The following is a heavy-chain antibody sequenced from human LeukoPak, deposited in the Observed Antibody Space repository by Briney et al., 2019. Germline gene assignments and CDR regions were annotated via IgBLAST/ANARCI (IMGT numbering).Heavy chain of an antibody. V-gene: IGHV3-23*01. CDR3: AKGSGIQLWLKPFDY. CDR2: ISGSGGST. J-gene: IGHJ4*02. CDR1: GFIFSSYA. D-gene: IGHD5-18*01. Sequence: GGSLRLSCAASGFIFSSYAMSWVRQAPGKGLEWVSAISGSGGSTYYADSVKRRFTISRDNSKNTLYLQMNSLRAEDTAVYYCAKGSGIQLWLKPFDYWGQGTLVTVSS.